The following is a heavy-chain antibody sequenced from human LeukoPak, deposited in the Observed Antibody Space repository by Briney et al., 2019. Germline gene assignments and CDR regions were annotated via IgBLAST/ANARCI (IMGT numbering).Heavy chain of an antibody. J-gene: IGHJ6*03. CDR1: GRSISSSSYY. D-gene: IGHD2-2*01. V-gene: IGHV4-39*01. Sequence: SETLSLTCTVSGRSISSSSYYWGCIRQPPGKGLEWIGSIYYSGSTYYNPSLKSRVAISVDTSKNQFSLKLSSVTAADTAVYYCARSDCSSTSCPHAGYYYYMDVWGKGTTVTVPS. CDR2: IYYSGST. CDR3: ARSDCSSTSCPHAGYYYYMDV.